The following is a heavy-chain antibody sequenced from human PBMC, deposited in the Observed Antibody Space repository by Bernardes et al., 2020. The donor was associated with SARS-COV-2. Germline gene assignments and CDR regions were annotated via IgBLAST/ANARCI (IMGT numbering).Heavy chain of an antibody. J-gene: IGHJ3*01. D-gene: IGHD5-12*01. CDR3: ARDRRYSGYEHDKFDV. CDR2: FWYDGSEQ. V-gene: IGHV3-33*07. CDR1: GLSFGRSG. Sequence: SCEASGLSFGRSGMCWVRQPPGPGLAWVAIFWYDGSEQYNPAPVRGRFTISRDNSKNSLFLQMNSLRVEDTALYYCARDRRYSGYEHDKFDVGGPGAMVTVS.